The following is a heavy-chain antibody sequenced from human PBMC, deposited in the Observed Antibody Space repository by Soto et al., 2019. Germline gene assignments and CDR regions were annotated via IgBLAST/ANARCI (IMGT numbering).Heavy chain of an antibody. D-gene: IGHD3-22*01. V-gene: IGHV1-69*13. Sequence: SVKVSCEASGGTFSSYAISWVRQAPGQGLEWMGGIIPIFGTANYAQKFQGRVTITADESTSTAYMELNNLRAEDTAVYYCARTHAQSSGSCLDFWGHGTLVTVSS. CDR1: GGTFSSYA. CDR3: ARTHAQSSGSCLDF. J-gene: IGHJ4*01. CDR2: IIPIFGTA.